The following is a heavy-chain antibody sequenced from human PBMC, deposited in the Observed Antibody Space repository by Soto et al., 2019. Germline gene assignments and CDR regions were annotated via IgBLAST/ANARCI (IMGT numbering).Heavy chain of an antibody. CDR3: ARDGSQLAVTTTYFDY. D-gene: IGHD4-17*01. J-gene: IGHJ4*02. CDR1: GYTFTSYY. V-gene: IGHV1-46*01. CDR2: INPSGGST. Sequence: ASVKVSCKASGYTFTSYYMHWVRQAPGQGLEWMGIINPSGGSTGYAQKFQGRVTMTRDTSTSTVYMELSSLRSEDTAVYYCARDGSQLAVTTTYFDYWGQGTLVTVSS.